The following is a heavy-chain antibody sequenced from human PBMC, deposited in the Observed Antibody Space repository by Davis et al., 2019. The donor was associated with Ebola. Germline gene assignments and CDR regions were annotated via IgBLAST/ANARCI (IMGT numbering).Heavy chain of an antibody. V-gene: IGHV3-23*01. Sequence: GESLKISCAASGFTFSSYAMNWVRQAPGKGLEWVSAISGSGGSTYYADSVKGRFTISRDNAKNSLYLQMNSLRAEDTAVYYCARGSHEGSSAYYSIRWYFDLWGRGTLVTVSS. CDR1: GFTFSSYA. CDR3: ARGSHEGSSAYYSIRWYFDL. D-gene: IGHD3-22*01. J-gene: IGHJ2*01. CDR2: ISGSGGST.